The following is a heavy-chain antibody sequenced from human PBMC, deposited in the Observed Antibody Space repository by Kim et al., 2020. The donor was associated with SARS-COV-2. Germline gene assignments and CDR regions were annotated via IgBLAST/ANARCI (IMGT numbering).Heavy chain of an antibody. CDR1: GGSFSGYY. CDR2: INHSGNT. Sequence: SETLSLTCAVYGGSFSGYYWSWIRQPPGKGLEWIGEINHSGNTNYNPSLKSRVTISVDTSKNQFSLKLSSVTAADTAVYYCARGRGGTTVVTLGLGYYYYYGMDVWGQGTTVTVSS. V-gene: IGHV4-34*01. D-gene: IGHD4-17*01. J-gene: IGHJ6*02. CDR3: ARGRGGTTVVTLGLGYYYYYGMDV.